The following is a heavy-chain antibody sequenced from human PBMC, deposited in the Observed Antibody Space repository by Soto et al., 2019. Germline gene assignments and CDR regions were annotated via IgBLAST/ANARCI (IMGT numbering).Heavy chain of an antibody. Sequence: SQTLSLTCAISGDSVSSNSATWNWIRQSPSRGLEWLGRTYYRSKWYNDYAVSVEGRITINPDTSKNQFSLQLNSVTPEDTAMYYFARRRNWNDASDIWGQGTMVPVSS. CDR1: GDSVSSNSAT. V-gene: IGHV6-1*01. D-gene: IGHD1-1*01. CDR3: ARRRNWNDASDI. CDR2: TYYRSKWYN. J-gene: IGHJ3*02.